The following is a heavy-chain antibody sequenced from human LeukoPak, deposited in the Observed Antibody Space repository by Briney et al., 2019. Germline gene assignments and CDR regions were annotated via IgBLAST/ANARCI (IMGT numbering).Heavy chain of an antibody. D-gene: IGHD3-3*01. Sequence: HGESLKISCKGSGYSFTSYWIGWVRQMPGKGLEWMGIIYPGDSDTRYSPSFQGQVTISADKSISTAYLQWSSLKASDTATYYCARHPSHYDFWSGYSPYYFDYWGQGTLVTVSS. V-gene: IGHV5-51*01. CDR1: GYSFTSYW. CDR2: IYPGDSDT. J-gene: IGHJ4*02. CDR3: ARHPSHYDFWSGYSPYYFDY.